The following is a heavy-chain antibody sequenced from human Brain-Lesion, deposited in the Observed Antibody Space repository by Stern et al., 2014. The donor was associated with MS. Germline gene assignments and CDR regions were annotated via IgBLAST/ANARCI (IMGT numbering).Heavy chain of an antibody. Sequence: QVQRGQSGPGLVKPSETLSLTCTVSGGSISSSTYYWAWIRQPPGKGLEWIGNIYYSGFTYYNPSLKSRVTISVDMSKNQFSLKLSSVTAADTAIYYCARHDSVPRPSQLYSARDRGPGYFDYWGQGTLVTVSS. CDR3: ARHDSVPRPSQLYSARDRGPGYFDY. D-gene: IGHD1-26*01. CDR2: IYYSGFT. V-gene: IGHV4-39*01. CDR1: GGSISSSTYY. J-gene: IGHJ4*02.